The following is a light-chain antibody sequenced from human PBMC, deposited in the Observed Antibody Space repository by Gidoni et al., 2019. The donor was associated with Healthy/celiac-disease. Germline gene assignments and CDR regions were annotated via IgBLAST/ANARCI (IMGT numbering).Light chain of an antibody. V-gene: IGLV1-40*01. CDR1: SSNIGAGYD. J-gene: IGLJ2*01. Sequence: QSVLTQPPSVSVPPGQRVTISCTGGSSNIGAGYDVHWYQQLPGTAPKLLIYGNSNRPSGVPDRFSGSKSGTSASLAITGLQAEDEADYYCQSYDSSLSGSLFGGGTKLTVL. CDR3: QSYDSSLSGSL. CDR2: GNS.